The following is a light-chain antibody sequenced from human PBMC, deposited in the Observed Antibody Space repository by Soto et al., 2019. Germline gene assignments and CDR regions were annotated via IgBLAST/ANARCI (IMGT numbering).Light chain of an antibody. Sequence: EIVMTQAPATLSVSPGERATLSCSPSQSVSSNLAWYQQKPGQTPKLLIYVASTRATGIPARFSGSGSGTEFTLTISSLQSEDFAVYYCQQYNVWPLTFGGGTKVEFK. V-gene: IGKV3-15*01. CDR3: QQYNVWPLT. J-gene: IGKJ4*01. CDR1: QSVSSN. CDR2: VAS.